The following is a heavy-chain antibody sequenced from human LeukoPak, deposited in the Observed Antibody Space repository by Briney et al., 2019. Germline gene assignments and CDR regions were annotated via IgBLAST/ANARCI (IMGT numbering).Heavy chain of an antibody. Sequence: ASVKVSCKASGYTFTSYDINWVRQATGQGLEWMGWMNPNSGNTGHAQKFQGRVTMTRNTSISTAYMELSSLRSEDTAVYYCARSAAAGINYYYYYYMDVWGKGTTVTISS. CDR2: MNPNSGNT. V-gene: IGHV1-8*01. J-gene: IGHJ6*03. D-gene: IGHD6-13*01. CDR1: GYTFTSYD. CDR3: ARSAAAGINYYYYYYMDV.